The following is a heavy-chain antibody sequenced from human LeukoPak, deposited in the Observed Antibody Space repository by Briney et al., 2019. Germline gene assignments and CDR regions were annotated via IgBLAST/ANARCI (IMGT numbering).Heavy chain of an antibody. V-gene: IGHV3-7*05. Sequence: SGGSLRLSCAASGFTFTRYWMSWVRQAPGKGLEWVANIKQDGSEKYYVDSVKGRFTISRDNAKNSLYLQMNSLRAEDTAVYYCAKERYRNGEIFDYWGQGTLVTVSS. CDR1: GFTFTRYW. CDR2: IKQDGSEK. CDR3: AKERYRNGEIFDY. D-gene: IGHD5-18*01. J-gene: IGHJ4*02.